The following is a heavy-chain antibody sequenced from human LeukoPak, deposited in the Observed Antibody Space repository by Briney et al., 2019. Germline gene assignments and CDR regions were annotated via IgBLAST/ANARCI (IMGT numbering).Heavy chain of an antibody. CDR3: ARGFSSSNPYFYYYYGMDV. Sequence: SETLSLTCSVYGGSFSGYYWGWIRQPPGEGLEWIGDISHSGSTNFNPTLKSRVTISLDTSNHQFSLNLTSVTAADTAVYYCARGFSSSNPYFYYYYGMDVWGQGTTVTVSS. V-gene: IGHV4-34*01. CDR2: ISHSGST. CDR1: GGSFSGYY. D-gene: IGHD6-6*01. J-gene: IGHJ6*02.